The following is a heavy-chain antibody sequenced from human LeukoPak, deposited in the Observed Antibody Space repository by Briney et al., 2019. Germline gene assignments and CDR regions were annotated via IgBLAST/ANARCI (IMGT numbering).Heavy chain of an antibody. D-gene: IGHD3-22*01. V-gene: IGHV3-23*01. CDR3: AKEKNSGYYYHFDY. Sequence: GGSLRLSCAASGFTFSNYGMNWVRQAPGKGLEWVSAVSGGGGSTFYADSVKGRFTISRDNSKNTVYLQMNSLRAEDTAVYYCAKEKNSGYYYHFDYWGQGTLVTVSS. CDR1: GFTFSNYG. J-gene: IGHJ4*02. CDR2: VSGGGGST.